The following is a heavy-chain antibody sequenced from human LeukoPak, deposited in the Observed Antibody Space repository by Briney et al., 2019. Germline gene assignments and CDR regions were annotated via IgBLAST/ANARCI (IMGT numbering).Heavy chain of an antibody. Sequence: SVKVSCKASGGTFSSYAISWVRQAPGQGLEWMGRIIPIFGTANYAQKFQGRVTITADESTSTAYMELSSLRSEDTAVYYCARVVVPAAGYWYFDLWGRGTLVTVSS. CDR1: GGTFSSYA. V-gene: IGHV1-69*13. CDR3: ARVVVPAAGYWYFDL. J-gene: IGHJ2*01. CDR2: IIPIFGTA. D-gene: IGHD2-2*01.